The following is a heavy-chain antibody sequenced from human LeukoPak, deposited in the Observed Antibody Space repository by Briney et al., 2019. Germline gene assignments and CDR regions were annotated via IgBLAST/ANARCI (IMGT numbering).Heavy chain of an antibody. CDR2: IYTSGST. J-gene: IGHJ4*02. D-gene: IGHD4-11*01. V-gene: IGHV4-4*09. CDR1: GGSISTYY. CDR3: ATFCSNSLYFDY. Sequence: SETLSLTCTVSGGSISTYYWSWIRQSPGKGLEWIEYIYTSGSTNYNPSLRSRVTISVDTSKNQLSLKLSSVTAADTAVYYCATFCSNSLYFDYWGQGTLVTVSS.